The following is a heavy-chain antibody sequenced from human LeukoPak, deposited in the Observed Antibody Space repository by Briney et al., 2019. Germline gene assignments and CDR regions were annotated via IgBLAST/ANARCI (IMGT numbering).Heavy chain of an antibody. CDR2: IRSVGSNK. Sequence: GRSLRLSCAASGFTFSSFGMHWVRPAPGNGLEWVALIRSVGSNKYYADSVKGRFTISRDNSKNTLYLQMNSLRAEDTAVYYCAKERTYYYGSGSYYNWAFDIWGQGTMVTVSS. CDR1: GFTFSSFG. J-gene: IGHJ3*02. V-gene: IGHV3-30*02. CDR3: AKERTYYYGSGSYYNWAFDI. D-gene: IGHD3-10*01.